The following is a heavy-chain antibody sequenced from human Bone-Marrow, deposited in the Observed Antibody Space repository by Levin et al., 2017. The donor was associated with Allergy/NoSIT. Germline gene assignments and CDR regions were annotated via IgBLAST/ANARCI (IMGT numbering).Heavy chain of an antibody. V-gene: IGHV3-11*01. J-gene: IGHJ6*02. CDR3: ARDKALVGALPWVDYYDYGMDV. D-gene: IGHD1-26*01. Sequence: GGSLRLSCAASGFTFSDYYMSWIRQAPGKGLEWVSYISSSGSTIYYADSVKGRFTISRDNAKNSLYLQMNSLRAEDTAVYYCARDKALVGALPWVDYYDYGMDVWGQGTTVTVSS. CDR2: ISSSGSTI. CDR1: GFTFSDYY.